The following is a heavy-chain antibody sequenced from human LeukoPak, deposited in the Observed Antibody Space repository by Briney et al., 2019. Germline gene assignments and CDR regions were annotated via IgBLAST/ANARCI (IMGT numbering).Heavy chain of an antibody. J-gene: IGHJ4*02. CDR2: ISQTGHYT. V-gene: IGHV3-21*01. CDR1: GLSFNSYT. Sequence: PGGSLRLSCAASGLSFNSYTMNLVRQAPGKGLEWVSSISQTGHYTDYADSVKGRFTISRDNAENSVYLQMNSLRVDDTAVYYCASRSDFWSGYWAFDNWGQGALVTVSS. CDR3: ASRSDFWSGYWAFDN. D-gene: IGHD3-3*01.